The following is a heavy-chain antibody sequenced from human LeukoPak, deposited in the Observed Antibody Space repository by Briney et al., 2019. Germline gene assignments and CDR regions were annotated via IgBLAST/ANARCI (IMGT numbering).Heavy chain of an antibody. CDR2: INPNSGGT. V-gene: IGHV1-2*02. CDR1: GYTFTGYY. CDR3: ASAWYYDSLYYAFDI. D-gene: IGHD3-22*01. Sequence: ASVKVSCKAPGYTFTGYYMHWVRQAPGQGLEWMGWINPNSGGTNHAQKFQGRVTMTRDTSISTAYMELSRLRSDDTAVYYCASAWYYDSLYYAFDIWGQGTMVTVSS. J-gene: IGHJ3*02.